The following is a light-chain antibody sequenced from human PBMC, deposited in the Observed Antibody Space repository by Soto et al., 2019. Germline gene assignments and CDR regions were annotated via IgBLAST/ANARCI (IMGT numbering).Light chain of an antibody. CDR1: QSVRSN. CDR3: QQYNNWPLT. V-gene: IGKV3-15*01. Sequence: EIVMTQSPATLSVSPGEISPLSCRASQSVRSNLAWYQQKPGKAPRLLIYGASTRATGIPARLSGSGYGTEFTITISSMQSEDFEVYYCQQYNNWPLTFGHGTRLEIK. J-gene: IGKJ5*01. CDR2: GAS.